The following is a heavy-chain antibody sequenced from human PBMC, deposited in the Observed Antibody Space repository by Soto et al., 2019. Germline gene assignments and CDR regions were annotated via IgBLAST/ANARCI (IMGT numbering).Heavy chain of an antibody. CDR2: IYPGDSDT. J-gene: IGHJ3*02. Sequence: GESLKISCKGSGYSFTSYWIGWVRQMPGKGLEWMGIIYPGDSDTRYSPSFQGQVTISADKSISTAYLQWSSLKASDTAMYYCARLGSHGSKSYYPGAFDIWGQGTMVTVSS. D-gene: IGHD3-10*01. CDR3: ARLGSHGSKSYYPGAFDI. CDR1: GYSFTSYW. V-gene: IGHV5-51*01.